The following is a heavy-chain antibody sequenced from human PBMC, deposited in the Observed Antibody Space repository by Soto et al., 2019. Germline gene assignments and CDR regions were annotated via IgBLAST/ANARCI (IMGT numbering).Heavy chain of an antibody. D-gene: IGHD5-18*01. CDR2: IYHSGST. Sequence: KPSETLSLTCAVSGGSISSSNWWSWVRQPPGKGLEWIGEIYHSGSTNYNPSLKSRVTISVDKSKNQFSLKLSSVTAADTAVYYCARGDEGYSYGHGTYFDYWGQGTLVTVSS. V-gene: IGHV4-4*02. CDR3: ARGDEGYSYGHGTYFDY. CDR1: GGSISSSNW. J-gene: IGHJ4*02.